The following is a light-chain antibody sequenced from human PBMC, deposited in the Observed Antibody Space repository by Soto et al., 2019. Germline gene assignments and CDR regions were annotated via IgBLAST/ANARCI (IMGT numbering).Light chain of an antibody. Sequence: QSVLTQPASVSGSPGQSITISCTGTTNDVGTYSLVSWYQQYSAKAPKLIIYEVTKRPSGVSNRFSGSKSGNTASLTVSGLQSEDEADYYCSSYAGSDTLFGGGTKLTVL. CDR3: SSYAGSDTL. V-gene: IGLV2-23*02. J-gene: IGLJ2*01. CDR2: EVT. CDR1: TNDVGTYSL.